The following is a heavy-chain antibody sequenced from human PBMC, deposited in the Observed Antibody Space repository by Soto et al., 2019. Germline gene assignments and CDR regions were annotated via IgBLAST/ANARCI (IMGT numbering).Heavy chain of an antibody. CDR3: AKDSGYGDYGGYFDY. Sequence: EVQLVESGGGLVQPGRSLRLSCAASGFTFDNYAMHWVRQAPGKGLEWVSGISWNSGSIGDADSVKGRFTISRDNAKNSLYLQMNSLRAEDTDLYYCAKDSGYGDYGGYFDYWGQGTLVTVCS. CDR2: ISWNSGSI. D-gene: IGHD4-17*01. V-gene: IGHV3-9*01. J-gene: IGHJ4*02. CDR1: GFTFDNYA.